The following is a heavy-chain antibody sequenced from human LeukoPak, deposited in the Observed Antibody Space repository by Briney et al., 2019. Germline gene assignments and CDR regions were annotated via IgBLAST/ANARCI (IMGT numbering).Heavy chain of an antibody. D-gene: IGHD6-19*01. V-gene: IGHV3-23*01. Sequence: GGSLILSCAASGFSFSNYAMSSVRQAPGRGLEWVSHISYSVVTTYSAESVKGRFTICRDNSKNTLYLQMDSLRAEDTAMYYCAKGYSGGWYDFDSWGQGALVTVSA. CDR3: AKGYSGGWYDFDS. J-gene: IGHJ4*02. CDR1: GFSFSNYA. CDR2: ISYSVVTT.